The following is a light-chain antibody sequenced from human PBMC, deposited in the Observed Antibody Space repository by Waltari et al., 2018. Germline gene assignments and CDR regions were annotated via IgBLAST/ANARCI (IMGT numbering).Light chain of an antibody. CDR3: QQYATSPWT. Sequence: EIVLTQSPGTLSLSPGERATLPCRASQSVGSNYLAWYHQKPGQAPRLLIYGASSRATGIPERFSGSGSGTDFTLNILSLEPEDFAVYYCQQYATSPWTSGQGTKVELK. CDR1: QSVGSNY. V-gene: IGKV3-20*01. J-gene: IGKJ1*01. CDR2: GAS.